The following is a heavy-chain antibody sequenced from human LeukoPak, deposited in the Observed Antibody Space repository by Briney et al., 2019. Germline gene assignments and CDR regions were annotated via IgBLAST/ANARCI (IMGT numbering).Heavy chain of an antibody. J-gene: IGHJ5*02. CDR2: IKQDGSEI. D-gene: IGHD1-26*01. V-gene: IGHV3-7*01. CDR1: GFTFRSYW. CDR3: ARDGRSGSYYDL. Sequence: GGSLRLSCAVSGFTFRSYWMSWVRQAPGKGLEWVANIKQDGSEIYYVDSVKGRFAISRDNAKNALYLHMSSLRAEDTAVYYCARDGRSGSYYDLWGQGTLVTVSS.